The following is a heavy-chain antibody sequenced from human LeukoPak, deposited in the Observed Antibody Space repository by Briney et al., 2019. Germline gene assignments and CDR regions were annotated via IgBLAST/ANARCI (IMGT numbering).Heavy chain of an antibody. CDR1: RFTFSSYA. Sequence: PGMSLRLSCAASRFTFSSYAMHWVRQVPGKGLEWVAVISYDGSNKYYADSVKGRFTISRDNSKNTLYLQMNSLRAEDTAVYYCAKDVDLDYWGQGTLVTVSS. J-gene: IGHJ4*02. CDR2: ISYDGSNK. CDR3: AKDVDLDY. D-gene: IGHD2-21*01. V-gene: IGHV3-30*04.